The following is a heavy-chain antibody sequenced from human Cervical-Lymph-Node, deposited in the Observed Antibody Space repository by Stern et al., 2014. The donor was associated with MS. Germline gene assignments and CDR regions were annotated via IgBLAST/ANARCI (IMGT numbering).Heavy chain of an antibody. Sequence: QVTLKESGPTLVKPTQTLTLTCNFSGFSLSTSGVGVGWIRQPPGKDLEWLALIYWDDDKRYSPSLKIRLTITKDTSKNQVVLTMTNMDPVDTATYYCASFRDYYDSSGYFDYWGQGTLVTVSS. CDR1: GFSLSTSGVG. CDR3: ASFRDYYDSSGYFDY. V-gene: IGHV2-5*02. CDR2: IYWDDDK. D-gene: IGHD3-22*01. J-gene: IGHJ4*02.